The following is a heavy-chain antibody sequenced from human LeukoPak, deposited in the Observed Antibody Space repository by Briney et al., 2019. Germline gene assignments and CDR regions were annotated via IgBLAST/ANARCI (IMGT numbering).Heavy chain of an antibody. D-gene: IGHD6-6*01. CDR1: GFTFSDYY. CDR2: ISSSGSTI. Sequence: PGGSLRLSCAASGFTFSDYYMSWIRQAPGKGLEWVSYISSSGSTIYYADSVKGRFTISRDNAKNSLYLQMNSLRAEDTAVYYCARGLSIAARYHYYYYGMDVWGQGTTVTVSS. V-gene: IGHV3-11*01. CDR3: ARGLSIAARYHYYYYGMDV. J-gene: IGHJ6*02.